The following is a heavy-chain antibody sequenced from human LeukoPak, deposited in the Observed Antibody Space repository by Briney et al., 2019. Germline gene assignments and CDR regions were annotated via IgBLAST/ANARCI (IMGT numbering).Heavy chain of an antibody. CDR1: GGSIGSHY. V-gene: IGHV4-59*11. Sequence: TASETLSLTCTVSGGSIGSHYWSWVRQPPGKGLEWIGNIYDSESTHYKSSLNSRGTISVDPSKNQFSLRLSSVTAADTAVYYCARVLQNYYYLDVWGKGTTVTVSS. CDR2: IYDSEST. D-gene: IGHD3-3*01. J-gene: IGHJ6*03. CDR3: ARVLQNYYYLDV.